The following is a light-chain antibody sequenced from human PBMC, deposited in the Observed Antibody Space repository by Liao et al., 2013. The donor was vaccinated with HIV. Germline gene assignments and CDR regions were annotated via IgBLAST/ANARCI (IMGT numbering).Light chain of an antibody. CDR2: HDT. V-gene: IGLV3-21*01. Sequence: SYVLTQPSSLSVAPGKTARMTCGGNSIGSKSVHWYQQKPGQAPVLVISHDTDRPSGIPARFSGSSSGNTATLTISGTQGMDEADYYCQAWDSSTVVFGGGTKLTVL. CDR3: QAWDSSTVV. J-gene: IGLJ3*02. CDR1: SIGSKS.